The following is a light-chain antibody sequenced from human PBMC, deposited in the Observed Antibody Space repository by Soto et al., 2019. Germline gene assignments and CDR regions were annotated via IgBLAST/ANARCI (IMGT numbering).Light chain of an antibody. V-gene: IGLV2-14*01. J-gene: IGLJ3*02. CDR2: DVS. CDR1: SSDVGDYNF. CDR3: NSYTSTTVL. Sequence: QSVLTQPASVSGSPGQSITISCTGTSSDVGDYNFVSWYQQHPGKAPKLMIYDVSHRPSGISNRFSGSKSGNTASLTISGLQAEDEAAYYCNSYTSTTVLFGGGTKLTVL.